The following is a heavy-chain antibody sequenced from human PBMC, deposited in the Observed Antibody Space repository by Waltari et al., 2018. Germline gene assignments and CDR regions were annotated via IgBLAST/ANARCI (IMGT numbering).Heavy chain of an antibody. D-gene: IGHD3-16*01. Sequence: QVQLQESGPGLVKPSQTLSLTCTVSGGSISSGGYSWSWIRQHPGKGLEWIGYIYYSGSTYYNPSLKSRVTISVDTSKNQFSLKLSSVTAADTAVYYCARVRPGDRGKAFDIWGQGTMVTVSS. V-gene: IGHV4-31*03. J-gene: IGHJ3*02. CDR3: ARVRPGDRGKAFDI. CDR2: IYYSGST. CDR1: GGSISSGGYS.